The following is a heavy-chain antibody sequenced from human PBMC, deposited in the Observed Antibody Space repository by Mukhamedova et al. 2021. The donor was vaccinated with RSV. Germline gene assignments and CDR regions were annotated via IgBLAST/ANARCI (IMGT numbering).Heavy chain of an antibody. CDR2: ST. Sequence: STYYNPSLKSRVTISVDTSKNQFSLKLSSVTAADTAVYYCARVTLTAYDFWSGYYSNGGWFDPWGQGTLLTV. CDR3: ARVTLTAYDFWSGYYSNGGWFDP. J-gene: IGHJ5*02. D-gene: IGHD3-3*01. V-gene: IGHV4-39*07.